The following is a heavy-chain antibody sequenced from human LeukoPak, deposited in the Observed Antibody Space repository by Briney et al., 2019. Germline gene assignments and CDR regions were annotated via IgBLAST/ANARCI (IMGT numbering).Heavy chain of an antibody. Sequence: SETLSLTCTVSGGSISGHYWSWIRQPPGKGLEWIGYMDDSGSTNYNPSLTSRVTISEDTSKNQLSLKLGTVIAADTAVYYCARHSSGSGGAFQYWGQGTPVTVSS. CDR3: ARHSSGSGGAFQY. CDR1: GGSISGHY. D-gene: IGHD6-19*01. V-gene: IGHV4-59*08. J-gene: IGHJ4*02. CDR2: MDDSGST.